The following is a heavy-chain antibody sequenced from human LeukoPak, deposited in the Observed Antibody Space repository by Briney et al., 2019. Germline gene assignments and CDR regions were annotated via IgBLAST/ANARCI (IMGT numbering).Heavy chain of an antibody. Sequence: SETLSLTCTVSGYSISSGYYWGWIRQPPGKGLEWIGDVERRGYTNYNPSLRGRLTMSVDASKNQISLRLTSVTAADTAVYYCASLMGSGSWYSWFDPWGQGTLVTVSS. V-gene: IGHV4-38-2*02. CDR3: ASLMGSGSWYSWFDP. J-gene: IGHJ5*02. CDR1: GYSISSGYY. D-gene: IGHD6-13*01. CDR2: VERRGYT.